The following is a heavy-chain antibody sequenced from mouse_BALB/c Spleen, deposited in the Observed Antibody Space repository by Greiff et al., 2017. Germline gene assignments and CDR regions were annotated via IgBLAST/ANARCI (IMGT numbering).Heavy chain of an antibody. CDR1: GFTFSSFG. Sequence: EVQRVESGGGLVQPGGSRKLSCAASGFTFSSFGMHWVRQAPEKGLEWVAYISSGSSTIYYADTVKGRFTISRDNPKNTLFLQMTSLRSEDTAMYYCARRYRYGVDYWGQGTTLTVSS. CDR3: ARRYRYGVDY. D-gene: IGHD2-14*01. CDR2: ISSGSSTI. V-gene: IGHV5-17*02. J-gene: IGHJ2*01.